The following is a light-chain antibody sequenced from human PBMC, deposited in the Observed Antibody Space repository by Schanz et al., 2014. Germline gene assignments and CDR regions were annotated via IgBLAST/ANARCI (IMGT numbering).Light chain of an antibody. CDR1: SSDVGGYNY. Sequence: QSALTQPASVSGSPGQSITISCTGTSSDVGGYNYVSWYQQHPGKAPKLMIYDVSNRPSGVSHRFSGSKSGNTASLTVSGPQAEDEADYYCSSYAGSNTAYVFGTGTKVTVL. CDR3: SSYAGSNTAYV. V-gene: IGLV2-14*03. J-gene: IGLJ1*01. CDR2: DVS.